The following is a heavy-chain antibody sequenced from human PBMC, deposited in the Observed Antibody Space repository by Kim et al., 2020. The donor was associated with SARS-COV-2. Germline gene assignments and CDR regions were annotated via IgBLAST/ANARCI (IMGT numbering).Heavy chain of an antibody. CDR1: GGSISIGTHY. CDR3: ARQYGYNYGYCSE. V-gene: IGHV4-39*01. J-gene: IGHJ4*02. CDR2: IYYRGDT. Sequence: SETLSRTCSVSGGSISIGTHYWAWIRQPPGKGLEWIGSIYYRGDTYYNPSLKSRVTISVDTSKNQFSLKLAFVTAADTAVYDCARQYGYNYGYCSEWGQGNLVTVSS. D-gene: IGHD5-18*01.